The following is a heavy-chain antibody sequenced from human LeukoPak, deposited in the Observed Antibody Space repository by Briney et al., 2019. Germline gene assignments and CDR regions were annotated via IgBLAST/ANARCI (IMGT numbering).Heavy chain of an antibody. V-gene: IGHV1-8*01. D-gene: IGHD6-19*01. CDR3: ARVGAVADNYYYYGMDG. Sequence: GASVKVSCKASGYTFTSYDINWVRQATGQGLEWMGWMNPNSGNTGYAQKFQGRVTMTRNTSISTAYMELSSLRSEDTAVYYCARVGAVADNYYYYGMDGWRQGSTVTVSS. J-gene: IGHJ6*02. CDR2: MNPNSGNT. CDR1: GYTFTSYD.